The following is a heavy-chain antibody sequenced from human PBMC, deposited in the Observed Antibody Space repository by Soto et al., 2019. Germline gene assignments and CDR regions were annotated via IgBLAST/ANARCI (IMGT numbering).Heavy chain of an antibody. CDR3: ARARPVDY. CDR1: GFTFSSYS. J-gene: IGHJ4*02. Sequence: EVPLVESGGGLVQPGGSLRLSCAASGFTFSSYSMNWVRQAPGKGLEWLSYISSDSRTIYYADSVKGRFTLSRDNAMNSLSLQMNSLSAEDTAVYYCARARPVDYWGQGTLVTVSS. CDR2: ISSDSRTI. V-gene: IGHV3-48*01.